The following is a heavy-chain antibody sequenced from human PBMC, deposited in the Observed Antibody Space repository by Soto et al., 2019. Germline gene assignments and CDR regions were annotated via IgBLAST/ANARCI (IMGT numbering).Heavy chain of an antibody. D-gene: IGHD7-27*01. CDR2: TYYSGGT. J-gene: IGHJ4*02. CDR1: GGSISSYY. Sequence: QVQLQESGPGLVKPSETLSLTCTVSGGSISSYYWSWIRQPQGKGLEWFGYTYYSGGTDSDPSLKSRVTISVDTSKNQFPLKLSSVTAADTAVYYCARRWGPYFDFWGQGTLVTVSS. V-gene: IGHV4-59*13. CDR3: ARRWGPYFDF.